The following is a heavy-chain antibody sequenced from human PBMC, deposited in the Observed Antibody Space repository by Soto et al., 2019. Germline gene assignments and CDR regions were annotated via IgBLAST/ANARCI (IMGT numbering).Heavy chain of an antibody. CDR3: ARGTSGYSSSPYYYYYYYMDV. Sequence: SETLSLTCAVYGGSFSGYYWSWIRQPPGKGLEWIGEINHSGSTNYNPSLKSRVTISVDTSKNQFSLKLSSVTAADTAVYYCARGTSGYSSSPYYYYYYYMDVWGKGTTVTVSS. CDR1: GGSFSGYY. J-gene: IGHJ6*03. V-gene: IGHV4-34*01. CDR2: INHSGST. D-gene: IGHD6-6*01.